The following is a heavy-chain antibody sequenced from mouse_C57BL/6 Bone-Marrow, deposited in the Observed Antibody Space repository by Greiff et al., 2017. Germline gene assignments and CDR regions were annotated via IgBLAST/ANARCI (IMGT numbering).Heavy chain of an antibody. Sequence: VQLQQSGPELVKPGASVKISCKASGYSFTGYYMNWVKQSPEKSLEWIGEINPSTGGTTYNQKFKAKATLTVDKSSSTAYMQLKSLTSEDSAVYYCARGDYYDYGGFAYWGQGTLVTVSA. V-gene: IGHV1-42*01. J-gene: IGHJ3*01. D-gene: IGHD2-4*01. CDR1: GYSFTGYY. CDR3: ARGDYYDYGGFAY. CDR2: INPSTGGT.